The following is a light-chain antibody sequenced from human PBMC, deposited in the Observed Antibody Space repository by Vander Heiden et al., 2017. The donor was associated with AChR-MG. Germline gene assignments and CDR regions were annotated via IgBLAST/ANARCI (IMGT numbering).Light chain of an antibody. CDR2: SNN. Sequence: QSGLTQPPSASGTPGQRVTISCPGSSSNIGSNTVNWYQQHPGTAPKLLIYSNNQRPSGVPDRFSGSKSGTSASLAISGLQSEDEADYYCAAWDDSLNGPVFGGGTKLTVL. J-gene: IGLJ2*01. V-gene: IGLV1-44*01. CDR3: AAWDDSLNGPV. CDR1: SSNIGSNT.